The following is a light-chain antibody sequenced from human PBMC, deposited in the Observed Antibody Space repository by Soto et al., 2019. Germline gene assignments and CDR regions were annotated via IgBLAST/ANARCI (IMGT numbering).Light chain of an antibody. J-gene: IGKJ1*01. CDR1: QSVSSN. V-gene: IGKV3-15*01. Sequence: EMVMTQSPATLSVSPVEIGALSFMASQSVSSNLAWYQQKPGQAPRLLIYGASTRATGIPARFSGSGSGTEFTLTISSLKSEDFAVYYCQQYNNCPQVTFGQGTKVDIK. CDR3: QQYNNCPQVT. CDR2: GAS.